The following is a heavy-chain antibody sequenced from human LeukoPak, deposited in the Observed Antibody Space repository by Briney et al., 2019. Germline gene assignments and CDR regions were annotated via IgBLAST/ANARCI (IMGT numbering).Heavy chain of an antibody. CDR2: IYYSGST. Sequence: SETLSLTCTVSGGSISSIRYYWGWIRQPPGKGLEWIASIYYSGSTYYNPSLKSRVTISADTSKNQFSLKLNSVTAADTAVYYCAKNGQSGFSFDPWGQGTLVTVSS. V-gene: IGHV4-39*07. CDR3: AKNGQSGFSFDP. D-gene: IGHD3-3*01. CDR1: GGSISSIRYY. J-gene: IGHJ5*02.